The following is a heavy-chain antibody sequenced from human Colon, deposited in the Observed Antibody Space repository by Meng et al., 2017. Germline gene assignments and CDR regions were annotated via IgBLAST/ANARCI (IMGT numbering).Heavy chain of an antibody. CDR1: GFTFSSYA. Sequence: GESLKISCAASGFTFSSYAMTWVRQAPGKGLEWVSVISDSSGSTYYADSVKGRFTISRDNSKNTLYLQMNSLRAEDTAVYYCAKDSRNYYDSSGYYGHVDYWGQGTVVTVSS. CDR3: AKDSRNYYDSSGYYGHVDY. CDR2: ISDSSGST. D-gene: IGHD3-22*01. V-gene: IGHV3-23*01. J-gene: IGHJ4*02.